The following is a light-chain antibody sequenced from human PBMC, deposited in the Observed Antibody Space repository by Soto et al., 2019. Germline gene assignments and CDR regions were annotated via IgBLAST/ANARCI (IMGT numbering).Light chain of an antibody. CDR1: QSVSNNY. CDR2: GAS. V-gene: IGKV3-20*01. Sequence: EIVLTQSPGTLSLSPGERATLSCRASQSVSNNYLAWYQQKPGQAPRLLIYGASSRATGIPDRFSGSVSGTDFTLTIRSLEPEDFAVYFCQQYGTSPVTFGGGTKVDIK. J-gene: IGKJ4*01. CDR3: QQYGTSPVT.